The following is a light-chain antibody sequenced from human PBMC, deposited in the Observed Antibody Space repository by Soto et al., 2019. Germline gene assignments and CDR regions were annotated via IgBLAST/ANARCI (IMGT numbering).Light chain of an antibody. CDR2: DAS. CDR3: QQYDNFPYT. Sequence: DIQMPQSPSSLSASVGDRVTITCQASQDITNSLNWYQQKPGKAPKLLMYDASNLETGVPSRFSGSGSGTDFTFTISSLQPEDIATYYCQQYDNFPYTFGQGTKLEIK. CDR1: QDITNS. V-gene: IGKV1-33*01. J-gene: IGKJ2*01.